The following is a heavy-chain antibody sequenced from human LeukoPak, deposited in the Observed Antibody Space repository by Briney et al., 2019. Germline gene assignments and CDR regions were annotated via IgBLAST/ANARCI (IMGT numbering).Heavy chain of an antibody. Sequence: PGGSLRLSCAASGFTFRSYSMNWVRQAPGKGLEWVASINPEGSEKYSADSVKGRFTISRDNAKNSLYLQMDSLRVEDTAFYYCARDLAYSRLDYWGQGMLVTVSS. V-gene: IGHV3-7*01. CDR2: INPEGSEK. D-gene: IGHD5-18*01. CDR1: GFTFRSYS. CDR3: ARDLAYSRLDY. J-gene: IGHJ4*02.